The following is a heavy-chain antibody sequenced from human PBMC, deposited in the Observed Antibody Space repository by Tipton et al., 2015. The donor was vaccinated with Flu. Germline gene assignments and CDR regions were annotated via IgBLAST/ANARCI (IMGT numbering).Heavy chain of an antibody. V-gene: IGHV4-61*02. CDR2: IYTTGST. CDR3: ARSPRYSGSGIYPYYFDD. J-gene: IGHJ4*02. Sequence: TLSLTCTVSGGFITSGSYYWSWIRQSAGKGLEWIGRIYTTGSTNYNPSLRSRVTISGDTSKNQFSLQLNSVTAADTAVYYCARSPRYSGSGIYPYYFDDWGQGTLVTVSS. CDR1: GGFITSGSYY. D-gene: IGHD3-10*01.